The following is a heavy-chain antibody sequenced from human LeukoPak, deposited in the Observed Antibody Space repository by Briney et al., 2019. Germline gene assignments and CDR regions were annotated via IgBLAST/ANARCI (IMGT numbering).Heavy chain of an antibody. J-gene: IGHJ5*02. CDR1: GFTFSAYN. V-gene: IGHV3-74*01. D-gene: IGHD5-12*01. CDR3: ARDLPLRGGFIDP. Sequence: GGSLRLSCAASGFTFSAYNMIWVRQAPGKGLVWVSRINSDGSSTSYADSVKGRFTISRDNAKNTLYLQMNSLRAEDTAVYYCARDLPLRGGFIDPWGQGTLVTVSS. CDR2: INSDGSST.